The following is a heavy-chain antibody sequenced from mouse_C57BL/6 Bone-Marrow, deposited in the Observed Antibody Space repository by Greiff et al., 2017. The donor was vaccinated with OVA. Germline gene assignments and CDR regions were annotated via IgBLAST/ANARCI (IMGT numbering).Heavy chain of an antibody. CDR2: IHPRSGGT. CDR1: GYAFTNSL. CDR3: ARNYYGSSNFDY. D-gene: IGHD1-1*01. V-gene: IGHV1-54*01. J-gene: IGHJ2*01. Sequence: VPLQQSGAELVRPGTSVKVSCKASGYAFTNSLIAWVKQRPGQGLEWIGVIHPRSGGTNYNEKFKGKATLTADKSSSTDYMQLSSLTSEDSAVYFCARNYYGSSNFDYWGQGTTLTVSS.